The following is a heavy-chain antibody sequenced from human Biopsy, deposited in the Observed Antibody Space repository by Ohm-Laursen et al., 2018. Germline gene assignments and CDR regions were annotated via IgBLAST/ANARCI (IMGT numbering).Heavy chain of an antibody. V-gene: IGHV4-59*08. J-gene: IGHJ3*02. Sequence: SDTLSLTCTVSGGSISGSSWDWIRQAPGRGLEWVGYISYSGSTSNNPSLKSRITISVDTSKSQISLKVTSVTAADTAVYYCAKHGSGWTGDDALHIWGQGTMVTVSS. CDR3: AKHGSGWTGDDALHI. CDR2: ISYSGST. CDR1: GGSISGSS. D-gene: IGHD6-19*01.